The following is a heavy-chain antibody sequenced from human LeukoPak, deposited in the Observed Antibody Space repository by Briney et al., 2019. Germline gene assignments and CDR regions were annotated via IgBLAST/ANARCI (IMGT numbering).Heavy chain of an antibody. Sequence: GGSLRLSCAASGFTFSSYAMSWVRQAPGKGLEWVSAISGSGGSTYYADSVKGRFTISRDNSKNTLYLQMNSLRAEDTAVYYCAKTVFSGFKSYYFDYWGQETLVTVSS. J-gene: IGHJ4*02. CDR3: AKTVFSGFKSYYFDY. CDR2: ISGSGGST. CDR1: GFTFSSYA. V-gene: IGHV3-23*01. D-gene: IGHD3-22*01.